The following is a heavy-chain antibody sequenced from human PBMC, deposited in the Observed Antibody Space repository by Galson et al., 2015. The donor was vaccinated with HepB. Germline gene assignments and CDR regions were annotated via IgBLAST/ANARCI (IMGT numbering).Heavy chain of an antibody. CDR2: INPNSGGT. V-gene: IGHV1-2*04. CDR1: GYTFTGYY. D-gene: IGHD3-10*01. J-gene: IGHJ4*02. CDR3: ARGAKWFGEKNYFDY. Sequence: SVKVSCKASGYTFTGYYMHWVRQAPGQGLEWMGWINPNSGGTNYAQKFQGWVTMTRDTPISTAYMELSRLRSDDTAVYYCARGAKWFGEKNYFDYWGQGTLVTVSS.